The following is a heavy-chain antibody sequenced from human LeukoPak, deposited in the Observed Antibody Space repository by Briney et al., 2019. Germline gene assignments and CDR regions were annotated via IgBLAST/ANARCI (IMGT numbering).Heavy chain of an antibody. V-gene: IGHV4-59*01. J-gene: IGHJ4*02. CDR3: ARGGVLKSVDY. CDR1: GGSISSYY. CDR2: IYYSGST. D-gene: IGHD3-16*01. Sequence: SETLSLTCTVSGGSISSYYWSWIRRPPGKGLEWIGCIYYSGSTNYNPSLKSRVTISVDTSKNQFSLKLTSVTAADTAVYYCARGGVLKSVDYWGQGTLVAVSS.